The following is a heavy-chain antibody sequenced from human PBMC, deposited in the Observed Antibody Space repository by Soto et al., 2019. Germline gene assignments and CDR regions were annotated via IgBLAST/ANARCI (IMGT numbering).Heavy chain of an antibody. CDR3: ARGLRDSSSWYDYYYGMDV. D-gene: IGHD6-13*01. Sequence: RSLGVGGGRIIKKKRVEWMGWISAYNGNTNYAQKLQGRVTMTTDTSTSTAYMELRSLRSDDTAVYYCARGLRDSSSWYDYYYGMDVWGQGTTVTVSS. J-gene: IGHJ6*02. CDR1: RSLG. CDR2: ISAYNGNT. V-gene: IGHV1-18*01.